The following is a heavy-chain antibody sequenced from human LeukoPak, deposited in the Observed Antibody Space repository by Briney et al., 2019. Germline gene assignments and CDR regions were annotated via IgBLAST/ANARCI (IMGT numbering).Heavy chain of an antibody. CDR3: ARSLDY. Sequence: YPSETLSLTCTVSGGSISNVDYYWSWIRQPPGKGLEWIGYIYYSGSTYYNPSLKSRLTISVDTSKSQFSLQLSSVTAADTAVYYCARSLDYWGQGTLVTVSS. V-gene: IGHV4-30-4*08. CDR1: GGSISNVDYY. CDR2: IYYSGST. J-gene: IGHJ4*02.